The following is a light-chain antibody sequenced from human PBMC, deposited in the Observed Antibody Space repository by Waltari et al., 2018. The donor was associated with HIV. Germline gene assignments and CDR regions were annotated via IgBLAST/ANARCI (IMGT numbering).Light chain of an antibody. J-gene: IGLJ3*02. V-gene: IGLV6-57*02. Sequence: NFMLTQPHSVSESPGKTVTISCTGSSGSIASNYVQWYQQRPGSAPTTVIYEDNQRPSGVPDRFSGSIDSSSNSASLTISGLKTEDEADYYCQSYDSSNLLLVFGGGTKLTAL. CDR2: EDN. CDR3: QSYDSSNLLLV. CDR1: SGSIASNY.